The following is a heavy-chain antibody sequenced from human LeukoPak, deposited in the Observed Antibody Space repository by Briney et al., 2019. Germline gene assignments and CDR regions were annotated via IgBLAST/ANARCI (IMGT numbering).Heavy chain of an antibody. Sequence: PGGSLRLSCAASGFTFSNSAMTWVRQSPGKGLEWVSDISASGDTTHYADSVKGRFTISRDNAKNSLYLQMNSLRAEDTAVYYCARDCCGEYYDILTGYTAYYGMDVWGQGTTVTVSS. D-gene: IGHD3-9*01. CDR3: ARDCCGEYYDILTGYTAYYGMDV. CDR1: GFTFSNSA. J-gene: IGHJ6*02. V-gene: IGHV3-23*01. CDR2: ISASGDTT.